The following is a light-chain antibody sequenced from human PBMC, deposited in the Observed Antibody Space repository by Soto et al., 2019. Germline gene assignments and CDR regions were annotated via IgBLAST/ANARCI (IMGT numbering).Light chain of an antibody. V-gene: IGKV3-15*01. J-gene: IGKJ4*01. CDR2: GAS. CDR3: QQYNKWPPVT. Sequence: EIVMTQSPATLSVSPGERATLSCRASQSFSSNLAWYQQKPGQAPRLLIHGASTRATGIPARFSGSGSGTEFTLTISSLQSEDFAVYYCQQYNKWPPVTFGGGTKVEIK. CDR1: QSFSSN.